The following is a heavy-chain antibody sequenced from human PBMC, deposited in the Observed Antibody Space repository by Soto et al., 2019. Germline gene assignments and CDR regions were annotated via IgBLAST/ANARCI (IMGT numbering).Heavy chain of an antibody. Sequence: EVQLVESGGGLVQPGRSLRLSCAASGFTFDDYAMHWVRQAPGKGLEWVSGISWNGGSIGYADSVNGRFTISRDNAKNALYLQMNSLRAEDTALYYCAKGTWYQLLPFSYFDYWGQGNLVTVSS. CDR2: ISWNGGSI. CDR3: AKGTWYQLLPFSYFDY. CDR1: GFTFDDYA. D-gene: IGHD2-2*01. V-gene: IGHV3-9*01. J-gene: IGHJ4*02.